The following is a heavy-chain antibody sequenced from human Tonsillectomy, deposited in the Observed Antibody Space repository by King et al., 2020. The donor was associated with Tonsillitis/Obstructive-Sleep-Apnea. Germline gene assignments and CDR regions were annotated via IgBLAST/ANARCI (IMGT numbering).Heavy chain of an antibody. Sequence: VQLQESGPGLVKPSETLSLTCSVSGGSISSYFWNLIRQPPGKGLEWIGYIYYSGSTNYNPSLKSRVTMSVDTSKNQFSLNLSSVTAADTAVYYCASSDYVSVYPQHWGQGTLVTVSS. CDR2: IYYSGST. J-gene: IGHJ1*01. CDR3: ASSDYVSVYPQH. V-gene: IGHV4-59*01. CDR1: GGSISSYF. D-gene: IGHD4-17*01.